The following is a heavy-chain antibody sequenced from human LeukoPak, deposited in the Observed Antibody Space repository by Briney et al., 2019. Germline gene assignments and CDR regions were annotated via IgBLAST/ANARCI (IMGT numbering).Heavy chain of an antibody. CDR2: ISGSGGST. CDR3: AKDYYDSSGYSHGEYFQH. V-gene: IGHV3-23*01. J-gene: IGHJ1*01. D-gene: IGHD3-22*01. Sequence: GGSLRLSCGASGFTFSSYAMSWVRQAPGKGLEWVSAISGSGGSTYYADSVKGRFTISRDNSKNTLYLQMNSLRAEDTAVYYCAKDYYDSSGYSHGEYFQHWGQGTLVTVSS. CDR1: GFTFSSYA.